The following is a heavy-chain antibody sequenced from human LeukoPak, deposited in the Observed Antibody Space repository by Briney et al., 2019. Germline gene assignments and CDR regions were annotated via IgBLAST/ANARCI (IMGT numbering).Heavy chain of an antibody. CDR2: IYYSGST. D-gene: IGHD6-19*01. V-gene: IGHV4-39*07. CDR1: GGSISSSSYY. J-gene: IGHJ4*02. Sequence: KPSETLSLTCTVSGGSISSSSYYWGWIRQPPGKGLEWIGSIYYSGSTYYNPSLKSRVTISVDTSKNQFSLKLSSVTAADTAVYYCARDTVVGSGWFDYWGQGILVTVSS. CDR3: ARDTVVGSGWFDY.